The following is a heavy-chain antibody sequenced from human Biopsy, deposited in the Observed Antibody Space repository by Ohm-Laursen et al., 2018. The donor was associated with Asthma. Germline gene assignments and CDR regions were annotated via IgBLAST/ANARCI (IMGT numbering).Heavy chain of an antibody. CDR3: ARRGITGTTLDF. CDR1: GYTFTSYY. J-gene: IGHJ4*02. D-gene: IGHD1-7*01. CDR2: INPSGGST. Sequence: SVKASCKASGYTFTSYYMHWARQPPGQGIEWMGIINPSGGSTSYAQKFQGRVTMTRDTSTSTVYMELSSLRSGDTAVYYCARRGITGTTLDFWGQGTLVTVSS. V-gene: IGHV1-46*01.